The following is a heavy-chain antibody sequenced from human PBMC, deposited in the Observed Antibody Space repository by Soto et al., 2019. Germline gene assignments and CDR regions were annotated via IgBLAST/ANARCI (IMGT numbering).Heavy chain of an antibody. V-gene: IGHV4-30-2*01. D-gene: IGHD2-2*01. J-gene: IGHJ6*02. CDR3: ARGVVVPAVASAYYYGMDV. CDR2: IYHSGST. Sequence: PPETLSLTCAVPAGSISSGGYSWSWIRQPPGKGLEWIGYIYHSGSTYYNPSLKSRVTISVDRSKNQFSLKLSSVTAADTAVYYCARGVVVPAVASAYYYGMDVWGQGTTVTVS. CDR1: AGSISSGGYS.